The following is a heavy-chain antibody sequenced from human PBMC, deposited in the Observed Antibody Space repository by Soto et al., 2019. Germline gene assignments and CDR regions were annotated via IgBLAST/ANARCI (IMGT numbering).Heavy chain of an antibody. CDR3: ARTRVPNWNDVEGCSDP. Sequence: EVQLVESGGGLVKPGGSLRLSCAASGFTFSSYSMNWVRQAPGKGLEWVSSISSSSRYIYYADSVKGRFTISRDNAKNSLYLQMNSRRAEDTAVYYCARTRVPNWNDVEGCSDPWGQGTPVTVSS. CDR2: ISSSSRYI. J-gene: IGHJ5*02. V-gene: IGHV3-21*01. CDR1: GFTFSSYS. D-gene: IGHD1-20*01.